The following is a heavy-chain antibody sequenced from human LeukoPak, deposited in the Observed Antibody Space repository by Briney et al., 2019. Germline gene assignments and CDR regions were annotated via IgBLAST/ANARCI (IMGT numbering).Heavy chain of an antibody. D-gene: IGHD3-10*01. J-gene: IGHJ4*02. V-gene: IGHV3-9*01. Sequence: GGSLRLSCAASGFTFDDYAMHWVRQAPGKGLEWVSGISWNSGSIGYADSVKGRFTISRDNAKNSLYLQMNSLRAEDTALYYCATDMSMVRGVNDYWGQGTLVTVSS. CDR1: GFTFDDYA. CDR3: ATDMSMVRGVNDY. CDR2: ISWNSGSI.